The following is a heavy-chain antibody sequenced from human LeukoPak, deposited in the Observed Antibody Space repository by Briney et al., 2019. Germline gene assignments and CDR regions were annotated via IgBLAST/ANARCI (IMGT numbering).Heavy chain of an antibody. CDR3: ATGVVISNRDAFDI. V-gene: IGHV4-39*01. CDR1: GGSISSSSYY. Sequence: PSETLSLTCTVSGGSISSSSYYWGWIRQPPGKRLEWIGSIYYSGSTYYNPSLKSRVTISVDTSKNQFSLKLSSVTAADTAVYYCATGVVISNRDAFDIWGQGTMVTVSS. D-gene: IGHD3-3*01. J-gene: IGHJ3*02. CDR2: IYYSGST.